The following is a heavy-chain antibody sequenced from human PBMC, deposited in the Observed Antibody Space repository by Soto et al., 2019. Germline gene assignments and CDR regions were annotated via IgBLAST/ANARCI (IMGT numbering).Heavy chain of an antibody. V-gene: IGHV3-21*01. Sequence: EVHLVESGGGLVKPGGSLRLSCAVSGFTFSSCTMNWVRQAPGKGLEWVSSISPSTSHIYYAASVKGRCTISRDNAKNSLFLQMNSLRAEDTAVYYCSGCSGGACHQNYGMDVWGQGTTVTVSS. CDR3: SGCSGGACHQNYGMDV. CDR2: ISPSTSHI. CDR1: GFTFSSCT. J-gene: IGHJ6*02. D-gene: IGHD2-15*01.